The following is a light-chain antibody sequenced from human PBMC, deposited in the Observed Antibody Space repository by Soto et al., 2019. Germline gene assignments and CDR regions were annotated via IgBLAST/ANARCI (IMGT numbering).Light chain of an antibody. J-gene: IGLJ3*02. V-gene: IGLV7-43*01. CDR2: STS. Sequence: QAVVTQEPSLTVSPGGTVTLTCASSTGAVTSGYYANWFQQKPGQAPRALISSTSNKHSWTPARFSGSLLGGKAALTLSGVQPEDEAEYYCLLFDRDAGVFGGGTKLTVL. CDR3: LLFDRDAGV. CDR1: TGAVTSGYY.